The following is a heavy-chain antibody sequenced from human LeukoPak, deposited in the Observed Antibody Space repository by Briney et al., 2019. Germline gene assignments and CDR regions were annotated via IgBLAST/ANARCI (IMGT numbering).Heavy chain of an antibody. V-gene: IGHV4-59*08. CDR1: GGSISSYY. D-gene: IGHD6-25*01. CDR3: ARSAIDAFDI. CDR2: IYNSGST. J-gene: IGHJ3*02. Sequence: SETLSLTCTVSGGSISSYYWRWIRQPPGKGLECIGYIYNSGSTNYNPSLKSRVSISVDTSKNQFSLQLSSVTAADTAVYYCARSAIDAFDIWGQGTMVTVSS.